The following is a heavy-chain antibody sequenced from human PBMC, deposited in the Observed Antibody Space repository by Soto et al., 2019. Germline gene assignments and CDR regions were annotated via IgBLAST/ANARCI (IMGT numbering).Heavy chain of an antibody. Sequence: ASVKVSCKASGYTFTSYGISWVRQAPGQGLEWMGWISAYNGNTNYAQKLQGRVTMTTDTSTSTAYMELRSLRSDDTAVYYCARAPPGGYYYDSSGYYIDYWGQGTLVTVSS. V-gene: IGHV1-18*04. CDR1: GYTFTSYG. D-gene: IGHD3-22*01. CDR3: ARAPPGGYYYDSSGYYIDY. CDR2: ISAYNGNT. J-gene: IGHJ4*02.